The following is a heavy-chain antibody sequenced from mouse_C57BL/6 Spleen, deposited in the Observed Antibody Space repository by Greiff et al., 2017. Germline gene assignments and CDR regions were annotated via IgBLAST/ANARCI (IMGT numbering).Heavy chain of an antibody. J-gene: IGHJ3*01. CDR1: GYAFSSSR. Sequence: QVQLQQSGPELVKPGASVKISCKASGYAFSSSRMNWVKQRPGKGLEWIGRIYPGDGDTNYNGKFKGKATLTADKSSSTAYMQLSSLTSEDSAVYFCARSGLRPLFAYWGQGTLVTVSA. D-gene: IGHD1-2*01. CDR2: IYPGDGDT. CDR3: ARSGLRPLFAY. V-gene: IGHV1-82*01.